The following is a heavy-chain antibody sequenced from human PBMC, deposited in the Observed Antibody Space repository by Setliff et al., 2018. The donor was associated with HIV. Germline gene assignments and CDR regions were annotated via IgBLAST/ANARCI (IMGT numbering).Heavy chain of an antibody. D-gene: IGHD2-15*01. CDR3: AGLRPVVVY. V-gene: IGHV4-38-2*01. J-gene: IGHJ4*02. Sequence: ASETLSLTCAVSGYSISSGYYWGWIRQPPGKGLEWIGSIYHSGSTYYNPSLKSRVTISVDTSKNQFSLKLSSVTAADTAVYYCAGLRPVVVYWGQGTLVTVSS. CDR2: IYHSGST. CDR1: GYSISSGYY.